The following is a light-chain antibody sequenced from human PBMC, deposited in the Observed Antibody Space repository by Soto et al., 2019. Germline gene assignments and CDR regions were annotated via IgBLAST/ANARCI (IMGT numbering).Light chain of an antibody. Sequence: IVMTQSPVTLPVSPWERATLSCRASQSVSSNLAWYQQKPGQAPRLLIYGASTRATGIPARFSGSGSGTDFSLTISRLEPEDFAVYYCQQYGSSGTFGQGTKVDIK. CDR2: GAS. J-gene: IGKJ1*01. CDR1: QSVSSN. CDR3: QQYGSSGT. V-gene: IGKV3-15*01.